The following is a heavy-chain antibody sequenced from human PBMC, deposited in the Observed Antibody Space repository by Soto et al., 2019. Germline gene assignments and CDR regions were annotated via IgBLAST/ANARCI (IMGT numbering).Heavy chain of an antibody. J-gene: IGHJ4*02. Sequence: QVQLVESGGGVVQPGRSLRLSCAASGFTFSSYAMHWVRQAPGKGLEWVAVISYDGSNKYYADSVKGRFTISRDNSKNTLYLQMNSLRAEDTAVYYCARDLESHFGGEVPTIPWGILYWGQGTLVTVSS. CDR2: ISYDGSNK. V-gene: IGHV3-30-3*01. CDR1: GFTFSSYA. D-gene: IGHD5-12*01. CDR3: ARDLESHFGGEVPTIPWGILY.